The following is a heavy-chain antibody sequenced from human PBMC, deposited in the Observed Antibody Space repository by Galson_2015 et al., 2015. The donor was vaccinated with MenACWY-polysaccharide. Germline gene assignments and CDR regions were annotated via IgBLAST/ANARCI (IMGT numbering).Heavy chain of an antibody. D-gene: IGHD2-2*01. CDR2: IRRTGPRI. CDR3: VRDPHALDF. CDR1: GFTFSNYR. Sequence: SLRLSCAASGFTFSNYRMNWVRQAPGKGLEWVSYIRRTGPRIYYADSVKSRFTITRDNAKSLLFLQMNSLRADDTAVYYCVRDPHALDFWGQGTLVTVSS. V-gene: IGHV3-48*01. J-gene: IGHJ4*02.